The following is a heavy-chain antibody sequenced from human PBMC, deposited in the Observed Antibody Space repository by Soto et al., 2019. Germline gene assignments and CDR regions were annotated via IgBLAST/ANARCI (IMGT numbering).Heavy chain of an antibody. CDR3: ARAHGSGWGAFDI. CDR2: IYHSGST. V-gene: IGHV4-30-2*01. CDR1: GGSISSGGYS. D-gene: IGHD3-10*01. Sequence: QLQLQESGSGLVKPSQTLSLTCAVSGGSISSGGYSWSWIRQPPGKGLEWIGYIYHSGSTYYNPYLKSRVTISVDRSKNQFSLKLSSVTAADTAVYYCARAHGSGWGAFDIWGQGTMVTVSS. J-gene: IGHJ3*02.